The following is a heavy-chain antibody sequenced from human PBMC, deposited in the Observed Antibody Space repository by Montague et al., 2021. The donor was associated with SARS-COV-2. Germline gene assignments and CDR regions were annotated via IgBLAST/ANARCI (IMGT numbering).Heavy chain of an antibody. Sequence: SLRLSCAASGFPFNTFTMTWVRQAPGKGLEWVSSIFGSGPGTYYADSVQGRFTISRDNSKNTLYLQLHSLTAEDTAVYYCAKDGGSGSLVYWHVDLRGRETLVTVSS. CDR2: IFGSGPGT. CDR3: AKDGGSGSLVYWHVDL. CDR1: GFPFNTFT. V-gene: IGHV3-23*01. D-gene: IGHD2-8*01. J-gene: IGHJ2*01.